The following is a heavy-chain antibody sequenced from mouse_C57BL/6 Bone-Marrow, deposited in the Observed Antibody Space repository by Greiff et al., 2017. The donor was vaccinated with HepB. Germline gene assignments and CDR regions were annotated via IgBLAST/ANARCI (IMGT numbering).Heavy chain of an antibody. V-gene: IGHV2-2*01. D-gene: IGHD2-4*01. CDR3: ARNGGNYDYDGYWYFDV. J-gene: IGHJ1*03. Sequence: VQLQESGPGLVQPSQSLSITCTVSGFSLTSYGVHWVRQSPGKGLEWLGVIWSGGSTDYNAAFISRLSISKDNSKSQVFFKMNSLQADDTAIYYCARNGGNYDYDGYWYFDVWGTGTTVTVSS. CDR1: GFSLTSYG. CDR2: IWSGGST.